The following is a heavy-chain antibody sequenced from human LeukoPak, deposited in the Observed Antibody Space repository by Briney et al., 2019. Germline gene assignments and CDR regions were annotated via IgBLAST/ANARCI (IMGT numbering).Heavy chain of an antibody. CDR1: GGSISSSSYY. V-gene: IGHV4-39*01. J-gene: IGHJ5*02. CDR3: ARRYSSSWRGWFDP. CDR2: IYYSGST. Sequence: SETLSLTCTVSGGSISSSSYYWGWIRQPPGKGLEWIGSIYYSGSTYYNPSLKSRVTISVDTSKNQFSLKLSSVTAADTAVYYCARRYSSSWRGWFDPWGQGTLVTVSS. D-gene: IGHD6-13*01.